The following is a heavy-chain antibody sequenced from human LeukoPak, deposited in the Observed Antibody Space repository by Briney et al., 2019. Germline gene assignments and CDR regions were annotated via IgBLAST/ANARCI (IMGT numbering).Heavy chain of an antibody. Sequence: GGSLRLSCAASGFTFSSYWMHRVRQAPGKGLVWVSRINSDGSSTSYADSVKGRFTISRDNAKNTLYLQMNSLRAEDTAVYYCARDEEQQLLHYWGQGTLVTVSS. V-gene: IGHV3-74*01. CDR1: GFTFSSYW. D-gene: IGHD6-13*01. CDR3: ARDEEQQLLHY. J-gene: IGHJ4*02. CDR2: INSDGSST.